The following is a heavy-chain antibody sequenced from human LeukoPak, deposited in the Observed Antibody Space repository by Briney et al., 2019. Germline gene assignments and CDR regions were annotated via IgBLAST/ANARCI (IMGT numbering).Heavy chain of an antibody. V-gene: IGHV4-59*08. J-gene: IGHJ4*02. CDR1: GGSFNSYY. CDR2: IYYSGST. CDR3: ARHLSYCNGNGCYSAFFDY. D-gene: IGHD2-15*01. Sequence: SETLSLTCTVSGGSFNSYYWSWIRQPPGKGLEWIGYIYYSGSTDYNPSLKSRVTISVDMSKNQFSLKLSSVTAADTAVYYCARHLSYCNGNGCYSAFFDYWGQGTLVTVSS.